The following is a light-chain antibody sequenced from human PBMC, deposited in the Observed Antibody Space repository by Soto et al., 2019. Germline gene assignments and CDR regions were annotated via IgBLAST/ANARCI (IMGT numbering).Light chain of an antibody. J-gene: IGKJ4*01. Sequence: DIQMTQSPSSLSASVGDRVTISCRASQRISTYVTWYQQKPGKAPKLLIYGASVLQRGVPSRFSGTRSGADFTLTISSLQPEDFATYSWQQYYSSPLTYGGGTKVDIK. V-gene: IGKV1-39*01. CDR2: GAS. CDR3: QQYYSSPLT. CDR1: QRISTY.